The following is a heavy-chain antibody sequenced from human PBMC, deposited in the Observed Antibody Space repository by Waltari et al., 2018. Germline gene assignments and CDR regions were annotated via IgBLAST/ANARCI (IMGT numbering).Heavy chain of an antibody. Sequence: VQLVESGGGSIQPGGSLKLSCSVSGFSVAGNTMSWVRQAPGQGLEWVSVIYSAGSTYHSDALQGRFTMSRDTSTNELFLHMSSLTAEDTAVYYCARRFIGDYGGYFDFWGQGTLVTVSS. CDR2: IYSAGST. D-gene: IGHD4-17*01. CDR3: ARRFIGDYGGYFDF. V-gene: IGHV3-53*01. CDR1: GFSVAGNT. J-gene: IGHJ4*02.